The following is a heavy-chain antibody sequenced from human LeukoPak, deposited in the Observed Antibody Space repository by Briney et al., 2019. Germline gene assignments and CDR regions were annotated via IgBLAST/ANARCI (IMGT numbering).Heavy chain of an antibody. Sequence: ASVKVSCKASGYTFTDYYMHWLRQAPGQGLEWMGWMHPNSGGTNYAQKFQGWVTMTRDTSISTAYMELSRLRSDDTAVYYCARTAVTGYSSSWYGYYFDYWGQGTLVTVSS. D-gene: IGHD6-13*01. J-gene: IGHJ4*02. V-gene: IGHV1-2*04. CDR1: GYTFTDYY. CDR2: MHPNSGGT. CDR3: ARTAVTGYSSSWYGYYFDY.